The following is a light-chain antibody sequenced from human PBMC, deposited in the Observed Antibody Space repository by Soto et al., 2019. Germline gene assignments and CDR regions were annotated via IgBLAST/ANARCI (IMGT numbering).Light chain of an antibody. CDR1: QSISSW. Sequence: GDRVTITCRASQSISSWLAWYQQKPGKAPKLLIYDASSLESGVPSRFSGSGSGTDFTFTISSLQPEDIATYYCQQYDNLLRTFGQGTKVDIK. CDR2: DAS. CDR3: QQYDNLLRT. J-gene: IGKJ1*01. V-gene: IGKV1-5*01.